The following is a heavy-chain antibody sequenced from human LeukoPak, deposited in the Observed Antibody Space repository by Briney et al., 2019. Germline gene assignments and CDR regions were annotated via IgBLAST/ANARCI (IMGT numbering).Heavy chain of an antibody. CDR1: GGTFSSYA. CDR3: AREGLSGVGYFDY. V-gene: IGHV1-69*05. D-gene: IGHD1-26*01. J-gene: IGHJ4*02. Sequence: ASVKVSCKASGGTFSSYAISWVRQAPGQGLEWMGGIIPIFGTANYAQKFQGRVTITTDESTSTAYMELSSLRSEDTAVYYCAREGLSGVGYFDYWGQGTLVTVSS. CDR2: IIPIFGTA.